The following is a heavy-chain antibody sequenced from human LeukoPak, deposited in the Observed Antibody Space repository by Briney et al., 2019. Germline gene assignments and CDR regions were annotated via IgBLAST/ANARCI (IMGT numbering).Heavy chain of an antibody. J-gene: IGHJ3*02. Sequence: GGSLRLSCAASGFTFSDYYMSWIRQAQGKGLEWFSYISSSGSTIYYADSVKGRFTISRDNAKNSLYLQMNSLRAEDTAVYYCARGISSGWSVSHVDIWGQGTMVTVSS. CDR2: ISSSGSTI. CDR1: GFTFSDYY. CDR3: ARGISSGWSVSHVDI. D-gene: IGHD6-19*01. V-gene: IGHV3-11*04.